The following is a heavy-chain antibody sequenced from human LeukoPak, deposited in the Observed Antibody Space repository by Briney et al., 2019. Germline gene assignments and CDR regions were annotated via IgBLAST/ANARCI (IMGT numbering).Heavy chain of an antibody. J-gene: IGHJ4*02. CDR2: IYYSGST. CDR1: GGPLSSYY. CDR3: ARSEDYYDSSGYVFDY. V-gene: IGHV4-59*01. D-gene: IGHD3-22*01. Sequence: SETLSLPCTVSGGPLSSYYWSWIRQPPGKGLEWIGYIYYSGSTNYNPSLKSRVTISVDTSKNQFSLKLSSVTAADTAVYYCARSEDYYDSSGYVFDYWGQGTLVTVSS.